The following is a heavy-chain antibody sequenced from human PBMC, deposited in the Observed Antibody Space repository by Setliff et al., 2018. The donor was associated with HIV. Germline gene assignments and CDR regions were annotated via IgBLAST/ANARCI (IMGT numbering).Heavy chain of an antibody. Sequence: PSETLSLTCTVSGSSIGSNYYWAWIRQAPGKGLEWIGCIDASANTYYIPSLKSRATISIDTSTNQLSLKLRSVTAADTAVYYCARIGSGWSVGWFDPWGQGTLVTVSS. CDR3: ARIGSGWSVGWFDP. CDR2: IDASANT. CDR1: GSSIGSNYY. D-gene: IGHD6-13*01. V-gene: IGHV4-38-2*02. J-gene: IGHJ5*02.